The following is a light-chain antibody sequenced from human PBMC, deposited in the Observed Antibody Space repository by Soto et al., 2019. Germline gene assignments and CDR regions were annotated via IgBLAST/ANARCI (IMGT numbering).Light chain of an antibody. CDR3: AAWDDSLNEVV. J-gene: IGLJ2*01. V-gene: IGLV1-44*01. CDR2: SNN. CDR1: SSNIGSNT. Sequence: QSVLTQPPSASGTPGQRVTISCSGSSSNIGSNTVNWYQQLPGTAPKLLIYSNNQRPSGVPDRFSGSKSGTSASLAISGPQSEDEADYYCAAWDDSLNEVVFGGGTKLAVL.